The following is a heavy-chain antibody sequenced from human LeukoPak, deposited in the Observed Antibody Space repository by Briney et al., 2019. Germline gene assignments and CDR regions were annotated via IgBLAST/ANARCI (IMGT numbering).Heavy chain of an antibody. J-gene: IGHJ3*02. CDR2: IYPGDSDT. V-gene: IGHV5-51*01. CDR3: ARQKGSASIIPFDI. D-gene: IGHD2/OR15-2a*01. CDR1: GYYFTTYW. Sequence: GESLKISCKGSGYYFTTYWIGWVRQMPGKGLEWMGIIYPGDSDTRYSQSFQGQVTISADRSISTAYLQWSSLKASDTAMYYCARQKGSASIIPFDIWGQGTMVTVSS.